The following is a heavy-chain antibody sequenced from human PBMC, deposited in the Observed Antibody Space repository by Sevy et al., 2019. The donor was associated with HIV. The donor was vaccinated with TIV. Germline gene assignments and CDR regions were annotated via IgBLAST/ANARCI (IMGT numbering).Heavy chain of an antibody. J-gene: IGHJ4*02. V-gene: IGHV1-69*13. CDR2: LIPILGTV. D-gene: IGHD6-19*01. CDR1: GGTFSSYG. CDR3: ARGGGNGWYYFDY. Sequence: ASVKVSCKASGGTFSSYGIGWVRQAPGQGLEWMGGLIPILGTVNYAQKFQGRVTITADESTKTAYMELGCLRSEDTAEYYCARGGGNGWYYFDYWGQETLVTVSS.